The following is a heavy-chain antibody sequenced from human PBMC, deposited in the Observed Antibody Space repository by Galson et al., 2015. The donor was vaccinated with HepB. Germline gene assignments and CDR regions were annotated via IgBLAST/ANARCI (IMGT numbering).Heavy chain of an antibody. CDR1: GFSFSRYG. J-gene: IGHJ4*02. D-gene: IGHD3-10*01. CDR3: AKDSGSGSYFGY. CDR2: ISYDGSNK. V-gene: IGHV3-30*18. Sequence: SLRLSCAASGFSFSRYGMHGLRQAPGKGLEWVAVISYDGSNKYYADSVKGRFTISRNNSKNTLYLQMNSLRAEDTAVYYCAKDSGSGSYFGYWGQGTLVTVSS.